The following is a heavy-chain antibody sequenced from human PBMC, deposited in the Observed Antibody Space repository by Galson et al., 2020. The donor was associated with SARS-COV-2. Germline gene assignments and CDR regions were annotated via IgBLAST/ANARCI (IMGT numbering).Heavy chain of an antibody. Sequence: GGSLRLSCAASGFTFSTYWMHWVRQAPGKGLVWVSRIYRDGSTTTYADSVQGRFTISRDNAKNTLYLQMSSLRAEDAAVYYCARESAVQGGYYMDVWGKGTMVTVSS. J-gene: IGHJ6*03. CDR3: ARESAVQGGYYMDV. CDR1: GFTFSTYW. CDR2: IYRDGSTT. V-gene: IGHV3-74*01. D-gene: IGHD3-10*01.